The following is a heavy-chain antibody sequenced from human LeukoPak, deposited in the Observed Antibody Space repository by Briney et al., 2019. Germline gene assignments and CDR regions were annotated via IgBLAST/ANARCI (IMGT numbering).Heavy chain of an antibody. D-gene: IGHD3-10*01. J-gene: IGHJ6*03. V-gene: IGHV1-69*05. Sequence: SVKVPCKASGGTFSSYAISWVRQAPGQGLEWMGGIIPIFGTANYAQKFQGRVTITTDESTSTAYMELSSLRSEDTAVYYCARNARVFYYYYMDVWGKGTTVTVSS. CDR1: GGTFSSYA. CDR2: IIPIFGTA. CDR3: ARNARVFYYYYMDV.